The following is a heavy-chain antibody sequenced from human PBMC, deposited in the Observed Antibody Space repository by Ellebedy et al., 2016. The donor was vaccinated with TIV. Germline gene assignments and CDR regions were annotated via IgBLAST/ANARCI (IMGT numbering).Heavy chain of an antibody. CDR1: GFTFTSYA. V-gene: IGHV3-30-3*01. D-gene: IGHD4-17*01. CDR2: ISYDGSTQ. Sequence: PGGSLRLSCAASGFTFTSYAIHWIRQAPGKGLEWVAVISYDGSTQYYAAAVKGRFTISRDDSKNTLYLQMNSLRPEDTAVYYCAKDSRVTTSYNYYGMDVWGQGTTVTVSS. CDR3: AKDSRVTTSYNYYGMDV. J-gene: IGHJ6*02.